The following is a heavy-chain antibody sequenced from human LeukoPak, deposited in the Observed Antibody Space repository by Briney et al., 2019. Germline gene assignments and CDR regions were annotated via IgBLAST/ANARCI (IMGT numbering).Heavy chain of an antibody. CDR1: GCTFTTYA. CDR2: INGDNGNT. V-gene: IGHV1-3*01. Sequence: GASVKVSCKASGCTFTTYAMHWVRQAPGQRLEWMGWINGDNGNTKYSQKFQGRVTITRDTSAYTAYMELRSLSSADTAVYFCARAPYDILTGYSLNWFDPWGQGTLVTVSS. CDR3: ARAPYDILTGYSLNWFDP. D-gene: IGHD3-9*01. J-gene: IGHJ5*02.